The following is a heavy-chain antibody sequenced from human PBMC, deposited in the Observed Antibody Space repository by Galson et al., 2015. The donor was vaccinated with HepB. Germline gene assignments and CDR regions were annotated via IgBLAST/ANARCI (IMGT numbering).Heavy chain of an antibody. CDR1: GYTLTELS. V-gene: IGHV1-24*01. CDR2: CDPEDGET. Sequence: SVKVSCKVSGYTLTELSMHWVRQAPGKGLEWMGGCDPEDGETIYAQKFQGRVTMTEDTSTDTAYMELSSLRSEDTAVYYCATEGLTTGWFDPWGQGTLVTVSS. J-gene: IGHJ5*02. CDR3: ATEGLTTGWFDP. D-gene: IGHD4/OR15-4a*01.